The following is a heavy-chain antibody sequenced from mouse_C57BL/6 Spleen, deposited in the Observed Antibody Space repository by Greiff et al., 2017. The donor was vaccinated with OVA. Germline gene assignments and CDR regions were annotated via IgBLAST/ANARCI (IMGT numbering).Heavy chain of an antibody. CDR2: INPYNGGT. V-gene: IGHV1-19*01. J-gene: IGHJ4*01. D-gene: IGHD1-1*01. CDR1: GYTFTDYY. CDR3: ARGGVVAPYAMDY. Sequence: VQLQQSGPVLVKPGASVKMSCKASGYTFTDYYMNWVKQSHGKSLEWIGVINPYNGGTSYNQKFKGKATLTVDKSSSTAYMELNSLTSEDSAVYYCARGGVVAPYAMDYWGQGTSVTVSS.